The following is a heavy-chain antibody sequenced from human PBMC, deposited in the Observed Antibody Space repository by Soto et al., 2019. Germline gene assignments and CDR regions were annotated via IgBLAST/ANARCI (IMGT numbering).Heavy chain of an antibody. Sequence: EVQLLESGGGLAQPGGSLRLSCAASGFTFSDYWIHWVRQAPGKGLMWVSRINGDGSSTNYADSVKGRFTISRDNANNTLYLQMNSLRAEDTAVYYCARGVRGHYGKDVWGQGTTVTVSS. CDR2: INGDGSST. CDR1: GFTFSDYW. CDR3: ARGVRGHYGKDV. V-gene: IGHV3-74*01. J-gene: IGHJ6*02. D-gene: IGHD3-10*01.